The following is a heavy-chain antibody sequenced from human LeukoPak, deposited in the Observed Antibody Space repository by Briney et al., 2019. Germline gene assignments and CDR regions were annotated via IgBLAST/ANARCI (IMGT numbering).Heavy chain of an antibody. CDR1: GFTFSSYA. Sequence: PGGSLRLSCAASGFTFSSYAMSWVRQAPGKGLEWVSTISGSGGSTYYADSVKGRFTISRDNSKNTLYLQMNSLRAEDTAVYYCAKGGGLRGGYFDYWGQGTLVTVSS. CDR3: AKGGGLRGGYFDY. V-gene: IGHV3-23*01. CDR2: ISGSGGST. D-gene: IGHD3-16*01. J-gene: IGHJ4*02.